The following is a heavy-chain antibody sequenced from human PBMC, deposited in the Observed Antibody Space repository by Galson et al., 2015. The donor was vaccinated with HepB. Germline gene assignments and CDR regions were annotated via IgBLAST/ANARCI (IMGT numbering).Heavy chain of an antibody. V-gene: IGHV4-34*01. D-gene: IGHD2-15*01. CDR2: INHSGDT. J-gene: IGHJ4*02. Sequence: ETLSLTCAVYGGSFSDSYWTWIRQPPGKGLEWIGEINHSGDTNYNPSLKSRLTISVDTSKNQFSLKMRSMTVADTAVYYCARAYCSSGSCYSFVRETHPIFDYWGQGTLVTVSS. CDR3: ARAYCSSGSCYSFVRETHPIFDY. CDR1: GGSFSDSY.